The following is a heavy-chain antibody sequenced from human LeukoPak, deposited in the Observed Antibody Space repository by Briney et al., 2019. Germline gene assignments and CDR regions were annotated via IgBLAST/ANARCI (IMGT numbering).Heavy chain of an antibody. V-gene: IGHV1-18*01. Sequence: ASVKVSCKASGYTFTSYGISWVRQAPGQGLEWMGWISAYNGNTNYAQKLQGRVTMTTDTATSTAYLELRSLRIDDTGAQYCARLGGNDAFDIWGQGTMVTVSS. CDR3: ARLGGNDAFDI. J-gene: IGHJ3*02. CDR2: ISAYNGNT. CDR1: GYTFTSYG. D-gene: IGHD3-16*01.